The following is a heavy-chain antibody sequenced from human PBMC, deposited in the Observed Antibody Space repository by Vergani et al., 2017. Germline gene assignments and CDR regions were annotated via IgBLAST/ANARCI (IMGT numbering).Heavy chain of an antibody. J-gene: IGHJ4*02. V-gene: IGHV3-30*02. Sequence: QVQLVESGGGVVQPGGSLRLSCAASGFRIRNSGVHWVRQAPGKGLEWVAFIPYDESYTSYADSVKGRFTISRDTSKNTLFLQMNSLREDDAAVYYCAKVWAAWGFDYWGQGTLVTVSS. D-gene: IGHD3-16*01. CDR2: IPYDESYT. CDR3: AKVWAAWGFDY. CDR1: GFRIRNSG.